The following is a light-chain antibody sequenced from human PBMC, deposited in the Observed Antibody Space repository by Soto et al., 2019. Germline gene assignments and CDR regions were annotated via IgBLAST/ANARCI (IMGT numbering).Light chain of an antibody. CDR1: QSVSSSY. Sequence: EIVLTQSPGTLSLSPGERATLSCRASQSVSSSYLAWYQQKLGQAPRLLIYGASSRATGIPDRFSGSGSGTDFTLTISRLEPEDFAVEYCQEYGSLPWTFGQGTKVEIK. CDR3: QEYGSLPWT. V-gene: IGKV3-20*01. CDR2: GAS. J-gene: IGKJ1*01.